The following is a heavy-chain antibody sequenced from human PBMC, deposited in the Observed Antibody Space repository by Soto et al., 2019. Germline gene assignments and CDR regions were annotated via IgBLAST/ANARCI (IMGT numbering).Heavy chain of an antibody. V-gene: IGHV1-69*01. D-gene: IGHD3-22*01. J-gene: IGHJ4*02. CDR2: IIPILGST. CDR1: GGTFSNYG. CDR3: ARDRYYDSSGYFYESAY. Sequence: QVQLVQSGAEVKMPGSSVKVSCKASGGTFSNYGISWVRQAPGQGLEWMGGIIPILGSTKSAQNFQGRVTFTADESTGTAYMELSSLTSEDTAVYYCARDRYYDSSGYFYESAYWGQGTLVTVSS.